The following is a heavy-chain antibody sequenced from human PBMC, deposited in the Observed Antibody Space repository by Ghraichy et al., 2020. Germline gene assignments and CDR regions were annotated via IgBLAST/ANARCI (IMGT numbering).Heavy chain of an antibody. V-gene: IGHV1-69*02. D-gene: IGHD3-9*01. CDR1: GGTFSNYN. CDR3: ARNILTGYYEY. J-gene: IGHJ4*02. CDR2: IIPTLGLV. Sequence: SVKVSCKAYGGTFSNYNIIWVRQAPGEGLEWMGRIIPTLGLVNYAKKFQGRVTITADKDTSTAYMEVTSLTSDDTVVYYCARNILTGYYEYWGQGTLVTVSS.